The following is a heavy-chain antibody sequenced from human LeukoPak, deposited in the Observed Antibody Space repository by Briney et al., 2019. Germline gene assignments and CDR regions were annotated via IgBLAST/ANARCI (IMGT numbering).Heavy chain of an antibody. D-gene: IGHD4-17*01. CDR1: GFTFSTYW. V-gene: IGHV3-74*01. CDR2: INTDGSIT. Sequence: GSLSLSCAASGFTFSTYWMHWVSQVAGKVLVWVSRINTDGSITSYGEPVRGRFTISRDHAKNTLYLEMNSLRAEDTTMYYCARDLSVTTDTGSYYFYYGMDVWGQGTTVTVSS. CDR3: ARDLSVTTDTGSYYFYYGMDV. J-gene: IGHJ6*02.